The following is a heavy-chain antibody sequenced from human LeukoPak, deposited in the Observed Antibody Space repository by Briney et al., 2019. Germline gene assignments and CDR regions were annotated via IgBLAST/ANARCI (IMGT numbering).Heavy chain of an antibody. V-gene: IGHV1-2*06. D-gene: IGHD3-22*01. CDR3: ARDTDYYDSSGYSLDAFDI. J-gene: IGHJ3*02. Sequence: ASVKVSCKASGYTFTGYYMHWVRQAPGQGLEWMGRINPYSGGTNYAQNFQGRVTMTRDTSISTAYMELSRLRSDDTALYYCARDTDYYDSSGYSLDAFDIWGQGTMVTVSS. CDR2: INPYSGGT. CDR1: GYTFTGYY.